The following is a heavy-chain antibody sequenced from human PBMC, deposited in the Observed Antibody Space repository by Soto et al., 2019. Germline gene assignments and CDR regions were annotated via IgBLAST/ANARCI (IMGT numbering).Heavy chain of an antibody. CDR2: ISAYNGNT. CDR1: GYTFTSYG. D-gene: IGHD1-26*01. J-gene: IGHJ4*02. Sequence: QVQLVQSGAEVKKPGASVKVSCKASGYTFTSYGISWVRQAPGQGLEWMGWISAYNGNTNYAQKLQGRVTMTTETSTSTADVELRSLRSDATAVYYCARDLGGSYYAPVDYWGQGTLVTVSS. CDR3: ARDLGGSYYAPVDY. V-gene: IGHV1-18*01.